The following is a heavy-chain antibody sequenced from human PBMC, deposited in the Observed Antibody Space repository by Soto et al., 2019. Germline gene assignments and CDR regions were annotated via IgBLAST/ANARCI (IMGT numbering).Heavy chain of an antibody. J-gene: IGHJ4*02. CDR2: ISGSGGST. CDR3: AKDDKGHACSSCPHY. V-gene: IGHV3-23*01. Sequence: GGSLRLSCAASGFTFSSYAMSWVRQAPGKGLEWVSAISGSGGSTYYADSVKGRFTISRDNSKNTLYLQMNSLRAEDTAEYSCAKDDKGHACSSCPHYWGQGTLVTVSS. D-gene: IGHD6-13*01. CDR1: GFTFSSYA.